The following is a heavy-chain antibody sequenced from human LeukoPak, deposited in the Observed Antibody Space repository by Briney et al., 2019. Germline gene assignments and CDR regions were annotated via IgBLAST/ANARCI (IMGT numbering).Heavy chain of an antibody. D-gene: IGHD6-13*01. V-gene: IGHV1-69*13. CDR2: IIPIFGTA. J-gene: IGHJ2*01. CDR3: ARDSSSPPRVGPVVQQLVIRYFDL. Sequence: GASVKVSCKASGGTFSSYAISWVRQAPGQGLEWMGGIIPIFGTANYAQKFQGRVTITADESTSTAYMELSSLRSEDTAVYYCARDSSSPPRVGPVVQQLVIRYFDLWGRGTLVTVSS. CDR1: GGTFSSYA.